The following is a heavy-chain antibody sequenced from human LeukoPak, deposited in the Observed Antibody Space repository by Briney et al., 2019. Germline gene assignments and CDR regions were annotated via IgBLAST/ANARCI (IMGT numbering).Heavy chain of an antibody. Sequence: GGSLRLSCAASGFTVSSNYMSWVRQAPGKGLVWVSRINGDGSSTTYADSVKGRFTISRDNAKNTLYLQMNSLRAEDMAVYYCARDGMTAARDAFDIWGQGTMVTVSS. CDR3: ARDGMTAARDAFDI. V-gene: IGHV3-74*01. CDR1: GFTVSSNY. J-gene: IGHJ3*02. D-gene: IGHD1-14*01. CDR2: INGDGSST.